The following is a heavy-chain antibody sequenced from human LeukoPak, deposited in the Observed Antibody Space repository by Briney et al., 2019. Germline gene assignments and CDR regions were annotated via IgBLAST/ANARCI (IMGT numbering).Heavy chain of an antibody. Sequence: KPSETLSLTCTVSGGSISRYYWSWIRQPPGKGLEWIGYIYYSGSTNYNPSLKSRVTISVDTSKNQFSLKLSSVTAADTAVYYCVRPGAMVRDDAFDIWGQGTIVTVSS. CDR2: IYYSGST. J-gene: IGHJ3*02. D-gene: IGHD3-10*01. V-gene: IGHV4-59*01. CDR3: VRPGAMVRDDAFDI. CDR1: GGSISRYY.